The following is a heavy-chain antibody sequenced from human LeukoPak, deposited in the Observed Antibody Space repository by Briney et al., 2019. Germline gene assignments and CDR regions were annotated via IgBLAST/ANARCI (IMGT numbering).Heavy chain of an antibody. CDR2: ISAYNGNT. J-gene: IGHJ5*02. CDR3: ASTLGYCSGGSCSWFDP. D-gene: IGHD2-15*01. V-gene: IGHV1-18*01. Sequence: ASVKVSCKTSRYTFNSYDINWVRQATGQGLEWMGWISAYNGNTNYAQKLQGRVTMTTDTSTSTAYMELRSLRSDDTAVYYCASTLGYCSGGSCSWFDPWGQGTLVTVSS. CDR1: RYTFNSYD.